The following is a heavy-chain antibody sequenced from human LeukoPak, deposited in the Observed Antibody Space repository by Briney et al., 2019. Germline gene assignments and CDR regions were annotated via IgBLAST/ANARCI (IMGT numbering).Heavy chain of an antibody. D-gene: IGHD3-10*01. CDR3: TTDAPYYYGSGTKTDAFNL. CDR2: IKSKISGGTT. Sequence: GGSLRLSCAASGFTFSNAWMYWVRQAPGKGLEWVGRIKSKISGGTTDYAAPVKGRFTISRDDSKNTLYLQMNSLKTEDTAVYYCTTDAPYYYGSGTKTDAFNLWGQGTMVTVSS. CDR1: GFTFSNAW. J-gene: IGHJ3*01. V-gene: IGHV3-15*01.